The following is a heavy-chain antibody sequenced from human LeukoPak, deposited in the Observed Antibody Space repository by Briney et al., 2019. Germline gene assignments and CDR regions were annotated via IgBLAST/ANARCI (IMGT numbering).Heavy chain of an antibody. CDR3: ARLIAVGAGGDWFDP. D-gene: IGHD6-19*01. CDR2: IYYSGST. CDR1: GGPISSYY. V-gene: IGHV4-59*01. J-gene: IGHJ5*02. Sequence: SETLSLTCTVSGGPISSYYWSWIRQPPGKGLEWIGYIYYSGSTNYNPSLKSRVTISVDTSKNQFSLKLSSVTAADTAVYYCARLIAVGAGGDWFDPWGQGTLVTVSS.